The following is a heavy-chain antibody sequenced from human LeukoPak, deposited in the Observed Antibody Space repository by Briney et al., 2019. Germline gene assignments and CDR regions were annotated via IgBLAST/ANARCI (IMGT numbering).Heavy chain of an antibody. Sequence: GGSLRLSCAASGFTFSSYAMSWVRQAPGKGLEWVSAISGSGGSTYYADSVKGRFTISSDNSKNTLYLQMNSLRAEDTAVYYCAKEGPNRGVVVPAAIPAGYYWGQGTLVTVSS. CDR1: GFTFSSYA. J-gene: IGHJ4*02. V-gene: IGHV3-23*01. CDR2: ISGSGGST. CDR3: AKEGPNRGVVVPAAIPAGYY. D-gene: IGHD2-2*01.